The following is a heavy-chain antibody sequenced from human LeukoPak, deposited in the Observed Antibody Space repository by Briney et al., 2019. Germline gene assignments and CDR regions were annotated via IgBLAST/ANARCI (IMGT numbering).Heavy chain of an antibody. J-gene: IGHJ6*03. CDR2: ISYDGTNK. CDR1: GFTFSNYV. V-gene: IGHV3-30*03. CDR3: VRSPTYYNMDV. Sequence: AGGSLRLSCAASGFTFSNYVIHWVRQAPGKGLEWLAVISYDGTNKYYADTVKGRFTISRDHSQSTVDLQMSTLRGADTAVYYCVRSPTYYNMDVWGKGTTVTVSS.